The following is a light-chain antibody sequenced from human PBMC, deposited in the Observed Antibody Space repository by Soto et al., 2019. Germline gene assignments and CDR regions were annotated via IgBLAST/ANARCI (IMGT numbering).Light chain of an antibody. CDR2: DVS. Sequence: QAVVTQPRSVSGSPGQSVTISCTGTSSDVGDYDFVSWYHQHPGKVPKVIIFDVSERPSGVPDRFSGSKSGNTASLTISGLQAEDEGVYYCCSYAGSYTWVFGGGTKLTVL. V-gene: IGLV2-11*01. CDR1: SSDVGDYDF. J-gene: IGLJ3*02. CDR3: CSYAGSYTWV.